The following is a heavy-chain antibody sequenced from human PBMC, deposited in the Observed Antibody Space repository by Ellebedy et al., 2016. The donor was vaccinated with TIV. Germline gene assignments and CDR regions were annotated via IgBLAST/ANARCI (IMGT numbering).Heavy chain of an antibody. Sequence: ASVKVSCKASGYTFTGYYMHWVRQAPGQGLEWMGWINPNSGGTNYAQKFQGRVTMTRDTSISTAYMELSRLRSDDTAVYYCARDRRYYDSSGYYFFRRWYFDLWGRGTLVTVSS. D-gene: IGHD3-22*01. V-gene: IGHV1-2*02. CDR1: GYTFTGYY. CDR2: INPNSGGT. J-gene: IGHJ2*01. CDR3: ARDRRYYDSSGYYFFRRWYFDL.